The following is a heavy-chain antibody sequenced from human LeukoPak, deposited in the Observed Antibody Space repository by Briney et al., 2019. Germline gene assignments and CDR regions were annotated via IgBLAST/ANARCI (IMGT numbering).Heavy chain of an antibody. Sequence: PGGSLRLSCAASGFTFSSYSMNWVRQAPGKGLEWVSSISSSSSYIYYEDSVKGRFTISRDNAKNSLYLQMNSLRAEDTAVYYCAREGAAAGMYYFDYWGQGTLVTVSS. CDR2: ISSSSSYI. CDR3: AREGAAAGMYYFDY. V-gene: IGHV3-21*01. J-gene: IGHJ4*02. D-gene: IGHD6-13*01. CDR1: GFTFSSYS.